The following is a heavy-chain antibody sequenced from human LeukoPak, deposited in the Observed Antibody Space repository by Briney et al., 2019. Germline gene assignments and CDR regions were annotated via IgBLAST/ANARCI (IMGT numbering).Heavy chain of an antibody. Sequence: ASVKVSCKSSGYAYTSYNMHWVRLAPGQGLEWMGIINPSGASTNYAQKFQGRVNMTRDTSTNTVYMELGSLRSENTAVYYCARVAEACFAYDNLLPWGQGTLVTVSS. CDR1: GYAYTSYN. V-gene: IGHV1-46*01. D-gene: IGHD5-12*01. CDR2: INPSGAST. CDR3: ARVAEACFAYDNLLP. J-gene: IGHJ5*02.